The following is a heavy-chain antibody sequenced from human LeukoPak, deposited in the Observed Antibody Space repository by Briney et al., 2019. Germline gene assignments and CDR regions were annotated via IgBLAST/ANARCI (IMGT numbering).Heavy chain of an antibody. CDR1: GGSISSYY. CDR3: ARADGYRSGIDF. CDR2: IYTSGST. Sequence: SETLSLTCTVSGGSISSYYWSWIRQPPGKGLEWIGYIYTSGSTNYNPSLKSRVTISVDTSKNQFSLKLSSVTAADTAVYYCARADGYRSGIDFWGQGTLVTVSS. V-gene: IGHV4-4*09. D-gene: IGHD5-24*01. J-gene: IGHJ4*02.